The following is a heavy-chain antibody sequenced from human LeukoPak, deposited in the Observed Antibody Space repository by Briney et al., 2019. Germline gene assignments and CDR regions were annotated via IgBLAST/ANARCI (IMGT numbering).Heavy chain of an antibody. CDR3: AKDGPRAHAFDI. CDR2: ITGNGYT. J-gene: IGHJ3*02. V-gene: IGHV3-23*01. CDR1: EFAFSSYD. Sequence: GGSLRLSCAASEFAFSSYDVSWVRQAPGKGLEWVSTITGNGYTNYADSVKGRFTISRDISKSTLFLQMNSLRAEDTAVYYCAKDGPRAHAFDIWGQGTMVTVSS.